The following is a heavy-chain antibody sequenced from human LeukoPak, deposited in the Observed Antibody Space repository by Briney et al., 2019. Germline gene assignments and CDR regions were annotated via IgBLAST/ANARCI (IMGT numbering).Heavy chain of an antibody. V-gene: IGHV3-53*01. J-gene: IGHJ4*02. CDR3: ARRAGAYSHPYDY. Sequence: GGSLRLSCTVSGFTVSSNSMSWVRQAPGRGLDWVSFIYSDNTNYSDSVQGRFTISRDNSKNTLYLQMNSLRAEDTAVYYCARRAGAYSHPYDYWGQGTLVTVSS. CDR2: IYSDNT. CDR1: GFTVSSNS. D-gene: IGHD4/OR15-4a*01.